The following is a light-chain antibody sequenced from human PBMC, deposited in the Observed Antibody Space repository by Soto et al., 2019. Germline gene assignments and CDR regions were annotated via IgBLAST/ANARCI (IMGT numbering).Light chain of an antibody. J-gene: IGLJ2*01. Sequence: QSALIQPRSVSGSPGQSVTISCTGTSSDVGPYNFVSWYQHHPGKAPKPMIYRVSQRPSGVPDRFSGSKSGNTASLTISGLQAEDEADYYCFSYAGSNTYVVFGGGTKLTVL. CDR1: SSDVGPYNF. CDR3: FSYAGSNTYVV. CDR2: RVS. V-gene: IGLV2-11*01.